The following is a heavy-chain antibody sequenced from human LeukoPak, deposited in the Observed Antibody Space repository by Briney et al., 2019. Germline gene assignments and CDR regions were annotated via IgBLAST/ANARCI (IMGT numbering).Heavy chain of an antibody. D-gene: IGHD2-15*01. CDR1: GGSISSSSYY. J-gene: IGHJ4*02. Sequence: PSETLSHTCTVSGGSISSSSYYWGWIRQPPGKGLEWIGSIYYSGSTYYNPSLKSRVTISVDTSKNQFSLKLSSVTAADTAVYYCARDRSRDYDYWGQGTLVTVSS. V-gene: IGHV4-39*07. CDR2: IYYSGST. CDR3: ARDRSRDYDY.